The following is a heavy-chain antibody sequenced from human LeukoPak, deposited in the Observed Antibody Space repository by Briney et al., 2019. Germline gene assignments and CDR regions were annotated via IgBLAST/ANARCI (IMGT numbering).Heavy chain of an antibody. J-gene: IGHJ4*02. CDR2: IKYEGSEK. Sequence: GGSLRLSCAASGFTFSSYWMSWVRQAPGKGLEWVANIKYEGSEKYCVDSVKGRFTISRDNAKNSLYLQMNSLRAEDTAVYYCARERYKGFDYWGQGTLVTVSS. V-gene: IGHV3-7*01. D-gene: IGHD1-1*01. CDR3: ARERYKGFDY. CDR1: GFTFSSYW.